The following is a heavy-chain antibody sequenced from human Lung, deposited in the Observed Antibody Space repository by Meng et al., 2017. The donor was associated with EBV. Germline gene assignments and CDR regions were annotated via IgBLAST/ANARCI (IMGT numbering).Heavy chain of an antibody. D-gene: IGHD3-22*01. J-gene: IGHJ4*02. CDR2: ISAYNGNT. CDR3: ARDYYYDRSYYFDY. Sequence: VQLVKSGSELKKPGASVKFSCKASGYAFTNYGISWVRQAPGQGLEWMGWISAYNGNTNYAQKLQGRVTMTTDTSTSTAYMEVRSLRSDDTAVYYCARDYYYDRSYYFDYWGQGTLVTVSS. V-gene: IGHV1-18*01. CDR1: GYAFTNYG.